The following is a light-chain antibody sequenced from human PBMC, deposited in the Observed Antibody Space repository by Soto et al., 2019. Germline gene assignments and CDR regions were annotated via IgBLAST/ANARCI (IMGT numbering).Light chain of an antibody. J-gene: IGKJ5*01. CDR1: QSVSSY. Sequence: EIVLTQSPATLSLSPGERATLSRRASQSVSSYLAWYQQKPGQAPRLLIYDASNRATGIPARFSGSGSGTDFTLTISSLEPEDFAVYYCQQRSNWLITFGQGTRLXIK. V-gene: IGKV3-11*01. CDR2: DAS. CDR3: QQRSNWLIT.